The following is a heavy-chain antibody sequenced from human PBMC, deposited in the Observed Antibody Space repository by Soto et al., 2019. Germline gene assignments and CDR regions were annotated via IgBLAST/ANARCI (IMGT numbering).Heavy chain of an antibody. CDR1: GGLFSSYP. V-gene: IGHV1-69*01. Sequence: QEQLVQSGAEVKKPGSSVKVSCKASGGLFSSYPISWVRQVPGQGLEWMGGIIPVSQTAYYTQRLQGRVTITADESTNTAYVELSSLRSEDTAIYCCARGGSGYTWFNEFWGQGTLVTVSS. D-gene: IGHD3-22*01. CDR2: IIPVSQTA. CDR3: ARGGSGYTWFNEF. J-gene: IGHJ4*02.